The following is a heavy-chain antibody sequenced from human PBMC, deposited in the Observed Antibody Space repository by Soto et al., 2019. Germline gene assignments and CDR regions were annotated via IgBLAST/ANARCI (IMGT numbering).Heavy chain of an antibody. CDR3: ARADAPGGRNFRTSSMDY. CDR2: INPFNAKT. V-gene: IGHV1-18*01. D-gene: IGHD2-15*01. J-gene: IGHJ4*02. Sequence: QVQLVQSGAEVKEPGASVKVSCKASGYTFNNYGFSWVRQAPGQGLEWMGWINPFNAKTYYTQKVQGRVTVTTDTSTNTAYMELRSLTSDDTAVYYCARADAPGGRNFRTSSMDYWGQVTLVTVSS. CDR1: GYTFNNYG.